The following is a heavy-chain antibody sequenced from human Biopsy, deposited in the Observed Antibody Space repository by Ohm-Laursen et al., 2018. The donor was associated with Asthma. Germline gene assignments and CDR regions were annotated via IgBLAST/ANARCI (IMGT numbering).Heavy chain of an antibody. J-gene: IGHJ6*02. CDR3: ARAVDYSHYYGIDV. V-gene: IGHV1-18*01. CDR2: ISVYNGNT. Sequence: ASAKVSCKTSGYTFNSAGITWVRQAPGQGLEWMEWISVYNGNTKVAQKLQDRVTMITDTSTSTAYMELRSLRSDDTAVYFCARAVDYSHYYGIDVWGQGTTVTVS. CDR1: GYTFNSAG. D-gene: IGHD3-10*01.